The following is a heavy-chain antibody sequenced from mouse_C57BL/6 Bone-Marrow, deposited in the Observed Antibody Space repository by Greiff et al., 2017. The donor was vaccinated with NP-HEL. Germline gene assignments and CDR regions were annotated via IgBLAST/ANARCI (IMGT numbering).Heavy chain of an antibody. Sequence: QVQLKESGAELARPGASVKMSCKASGYTFTSYTMHWVKQRPGQGLEWIGYINPSSGYTKYNQKFKDKATLTADKSSSTAYMQLSSLTSEDSAVYYCARCYGNYVDYAMDYWGQGTSVTVSS. CDR2: INPSSGYT. D-gene: IGHD2-1*01. J-gene: IGHJ4*01. CDR3: ARCYGNYVDYAMDY. V-gene: IGHV1-4*01. CDR1: GYTFTSYT.